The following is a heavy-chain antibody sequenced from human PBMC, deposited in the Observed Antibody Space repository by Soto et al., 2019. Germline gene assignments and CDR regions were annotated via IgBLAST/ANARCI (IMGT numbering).Heavy chain of an antibody. J-gene: IGHJ6*02. Sequence: GGSLRLSCAASGFTVSVNLMNWVRQAPGKGLEWVSVINSGGSTDYADSVKGRFTISRDISKNTLYLQMNSLRAEDTAVYYCARENYYYGMDVWGQGTTVTVSS. CDR2: INSGGST. V-gene: IGHV3-66*01. CDR1: GFTVSVNL. CDR3: ARENYYYGMDV.